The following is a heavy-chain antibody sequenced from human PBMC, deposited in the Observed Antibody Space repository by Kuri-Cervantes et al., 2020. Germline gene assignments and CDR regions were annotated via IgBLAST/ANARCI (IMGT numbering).Heavy chain of an antibody. CDR2: IKHSGSI. CDR1: GGSFSGYY. CDR3: ARGGLGIPWYYYMDV. Sequence: GSLRLSCAVYGGSFSGYYWNWIRQPPGKGLEWIGEIKHSGSINYSPSLKSRVTVSVDTSKNQFSLKLSSVTAADTAVYYCARGGLGIPWYYYMDVWGKGTTVTVSS. D-gene: IGHD7-27*01. J-gene: IGHJ6*03. V-gene: IGHV4-34*01.